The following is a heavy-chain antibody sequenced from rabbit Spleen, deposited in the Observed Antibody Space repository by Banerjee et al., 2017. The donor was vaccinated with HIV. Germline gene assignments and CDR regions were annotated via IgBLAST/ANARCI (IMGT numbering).Heavy chain of an antibody. Sequence: EQLVESGGGLVQPEGSLTLTCKASGVSFSDKDVMCWVRQAPGKGLEWIACINIVTGKSVYASWAKGRFIMSKTSSTTVTLQMTSLTAADTATYFCARDDDGYPHDFTLWGPGTLVTVS. J-gene: IGHJ4*01. V-gene: IGHV1S45*01. CDR2: INIVTGKS. CDR3: ARDDDGYPHDFTL. CDR1: GVSFSDKDV. D-gene: IGHD2-1*01.